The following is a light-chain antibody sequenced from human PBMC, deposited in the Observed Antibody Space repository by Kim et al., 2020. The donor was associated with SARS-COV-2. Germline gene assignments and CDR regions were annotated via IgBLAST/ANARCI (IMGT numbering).Light chain of an antibody. V-gene: IGLV3-25*03. CDR1: ALPKQF. J-gene: IGLJ1*01. CDR3: QSADSSGTYV. CDR2: KDT. Sequence: SYELTQPPSVSVSPGQTARITCSGDALPKQFAYWYQQKPGQAPVLVMYKDTERPSGIPERFSGSRSGTTVTLTISGVQAEDEADYYCQSADSSGTYVFGTGTKVTVL.